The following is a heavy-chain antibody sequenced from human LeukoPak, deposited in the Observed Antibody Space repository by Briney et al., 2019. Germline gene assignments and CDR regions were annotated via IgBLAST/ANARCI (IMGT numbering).Heavy chain of an antibody. Sequence: PSVTLSLTCTVSGASISSYYWSWIRQPPGKGLEWIGSIYYSGSTNYNPSLKSRVTISVDTSKNQFSLKLSSVTAADTAVYFRARGPWGFWYFGLWGRGTLVTVSS. J-gene: IGHJ2*01. CDR2: IYYSGST. CDR3: ARGPWGFWYFGL. D-gene: IGHD7-27*01. V-gene: IGHV4-59*01. CDR1: GASISSYY.